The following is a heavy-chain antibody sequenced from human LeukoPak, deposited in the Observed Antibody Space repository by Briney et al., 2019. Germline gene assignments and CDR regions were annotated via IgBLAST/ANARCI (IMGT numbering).Heavy chain of an antibody. D-gene: IGHD6-19*01. V-gene: IGHV3-23*01. Sequence: PGGSLRLSCASSGFTISTYAMNWVGQAPGKGLEWVSGISGRYGITYYVDSVKGRFTISRDNSKNTLFLQMNSLRAEDTAVYYCAKDPAGITLNWFDPWGQGTLVTVSS. CDR1: GFTISTYA. J-gene: IGHJ5*02. CDR2: ISGRYGIT. CDR3: AKDPAGITLNWFDP.